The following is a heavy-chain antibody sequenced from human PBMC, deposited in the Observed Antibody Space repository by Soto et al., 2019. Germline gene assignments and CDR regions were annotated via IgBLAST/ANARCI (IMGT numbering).Heavy chain of an antibody. D-gene: IGHD4-17*01. CDR2: INGDGRTT. J-gene: IGHJ5*02. CDR3: ASAAYGEYWFAL. V-gene: IGHV3-74*01. Sequence: DTGKGLMWVSRINGDGRTTSYADSVKGRFTISRENAKNTLYLQMNSLRAEDTAVYYCASAAYGEYWFALRGQGTL.